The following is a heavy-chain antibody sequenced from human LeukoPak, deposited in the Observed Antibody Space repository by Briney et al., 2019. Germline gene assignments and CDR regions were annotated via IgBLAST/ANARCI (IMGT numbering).Heavy chain of an antibody. CDR1: GGTFSSYA. D-gene: IGHD3-10*01. CDR3: ARDQGYGSGAFDI. J-gene: IGHJ3*02. CDR2: INPNSGGT. V-gene: IGHV1-2*04. Sequence: SVKVSCKASGGTFSSYAISWVRQAPGQGLEWMGWINPNSGGTNYAQKFQGWVTMTRDTSISTAYMELSRLRSDDTAVHYCARDQGYGSGAFDIWGQGTMVTVSS.